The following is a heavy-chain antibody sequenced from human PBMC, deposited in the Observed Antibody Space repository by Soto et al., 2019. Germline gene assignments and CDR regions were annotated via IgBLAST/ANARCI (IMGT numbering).Heavy chain of an antibody. J-gene: IGHJ6*02. D-gene: IGHD1-26*01. Sequence: EVQQVESGGGLVQPGGSLRLSCVDSGFTFSHYSMNWVRQAPGKGLEWVSYISSSSRNIYYAHSVKGRFTIFRDNAKNSLYLQMNSLRAEDTAVYYCARGVPGTYAVDVWGQGTTVTVSS. CDR2: ISSSSRNI. CDR3: ARGVPGTYAVDV. V-gene: IGHV3-48*01. CDR1: GFTFSHYS.